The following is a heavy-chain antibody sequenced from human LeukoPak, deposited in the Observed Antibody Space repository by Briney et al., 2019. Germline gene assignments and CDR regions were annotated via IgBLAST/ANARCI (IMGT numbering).Heavy chain of an antibody. CDR3: AGSTSCDY. CDR2: IPYDGSNK. V-gene: IGHV3-30*03. D-gene: IGHD2-2*01. J-gene: IGHJ4*02. Sequence: GGSLRLSCAASGFTFSSYGMHGVRQAPGKGLEWVAVIPYDGSNKYYADSVKGRFTISRDNSKNTLYLQMNSLRAEDTAVYYCAGSTSCDYWGQGTLVTVSS. CDR1: GFTFSSYG.